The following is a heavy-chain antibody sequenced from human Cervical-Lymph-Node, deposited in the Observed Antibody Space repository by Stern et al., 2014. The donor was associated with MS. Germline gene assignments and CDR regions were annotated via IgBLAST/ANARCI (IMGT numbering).Heavy chain of an antibody. Sequence: QVQLMQSGAEVKKPGSSVKVSCKASGGTFSSYAISWVRQAPGQGLEWMGGILPIFGTANYAQKFQGRVTITADESTSTAYMELSSLRSEDTAVYYCAREGVAGIYYYYGMDVWGQGTTVTVSS. CDR2: ILPIFGTA. V-gene: IGHV1-69*01. CDR1: GGTFSSYA. J-gene: IGHJ6*02. CDR3: AREGVAGIYYYYGMDV. D-gene: IGHD6-19*01.